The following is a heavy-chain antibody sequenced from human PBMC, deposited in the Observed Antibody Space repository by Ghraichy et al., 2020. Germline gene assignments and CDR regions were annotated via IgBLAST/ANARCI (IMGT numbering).Heavy chain of an antibody. CDR1: GGTSVNYD. J-gene: IGHJ4*02. Sequence: SVKVSCKASGGTSVNYDITWVRQAPGQGLEWMGGIIPIFGTAKYAQKFQGRVTITADKSTSTAYMELSALTSEDTAVYYCARDWNGSGGPFDYWGQGTLVTVSS. V-gene: IGHV1-69*06. CDR3: ARDWNGSGGPFDY. D-gene: IGHD3-10*01. CDR2: IIPIFGTA.